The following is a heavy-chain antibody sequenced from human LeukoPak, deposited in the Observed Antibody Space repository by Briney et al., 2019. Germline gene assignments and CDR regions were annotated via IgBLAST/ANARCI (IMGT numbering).Heavy chain of an antibody. Sequence: PGGSLRLSCAAPGFTFNSYWMSWVRQAPEKGPEWLANIRQDGSDKQYVDSVKGRFTISRDNAKNSLYLQMNSLSAEDTAVYYCARHSRGSPIDDWGQGTLVTVSS. CDR3: ARHSRGSPIDD. CDR1: GFTFNSYW. CDR2: IRQDGSDK. J-gene: IGHJ4*02. V-gene: IGHV3-7*01. D-gene: IGHD2-15*01.